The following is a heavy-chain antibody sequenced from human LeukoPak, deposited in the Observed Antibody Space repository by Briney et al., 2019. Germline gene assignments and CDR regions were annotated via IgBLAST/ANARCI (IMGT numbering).Heavy chain of an antibody. CDR2: IYHSGST. CDR3: ARDRSSSWSAIHWFDP. CDR1: GYSISSGCY. J-gene: IGHJ5*02. Sequence: KPSETLSLTCTVSGYSISSGCYWGWIRQPPGKGLEWIGSIYHSGSTYYNPSLKSRVTISVDTSKNQFSLKLSSVTAADTAVYYCARDRSSSWSAIHWFDPWGQGTLVTVSS. D-gene: IGHD6-13*01. V-gene: IGHV4-38-2*02.